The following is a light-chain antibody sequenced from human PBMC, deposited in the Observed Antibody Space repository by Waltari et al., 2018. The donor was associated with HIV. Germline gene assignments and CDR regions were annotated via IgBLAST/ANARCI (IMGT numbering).Light chain of an antibody. J-gene: IGLJ2*01. CDR1: SSDVGNSNR. Sequence: QSALPQPPSVSGSPGQSVPISCTGTSSDVGNSNRVSWYQQPPGSAPKLIIYEVSNRPSGVPRRFSGSKSGNTASLTISGLQAEDEADYYCSSYTSSNTFVVFGGGTKLTVL. V-gene: IGLV2-18*02. CDR2: EVS. CDR3: SSYTSSNTFVV.